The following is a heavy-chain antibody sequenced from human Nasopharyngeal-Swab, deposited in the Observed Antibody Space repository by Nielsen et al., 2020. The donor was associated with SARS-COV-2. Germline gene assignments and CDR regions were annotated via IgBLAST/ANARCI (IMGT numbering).Heavy chain of an antibody. CDR1: GGSIDSGAYY. CDR2: IYYSGST. V-gene: IGHV4-30-4*08. J-gene: IGHJ4*02. Sequence: SETLSLTCTVSGGSIDSGAYYWNWIRQHPGKGLEWIGYIYYSGSTYYNPSLKSRVTISVDTSKNQFSLKLSSVTAADTAVFYCAGGYSSSWYEGEVRFDYWGQGTLVTVSS. CDR3: AGGYSSSWYEGEVRFDY. D-gene: IGHD6-13*01.